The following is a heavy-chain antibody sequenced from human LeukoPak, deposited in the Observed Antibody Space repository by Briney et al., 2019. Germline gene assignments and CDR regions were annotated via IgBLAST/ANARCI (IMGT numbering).Heavy chain of an antibody. D-gene: IGHD4-23*01. CDR3: AKDLLYGGNSDAFDI. J-gene: IGHJ3*02. Sequence: PGGSLRLSCAASGFTFSSYGKHWVRQAPGKGLEWVAVIWYDGSNKYYADSVKGRFTISRDNSKNTLYLQMNSLRAEDTAVYYCAKDLLYGGNSDAFDIWGQGTMVTVSS. V-gene: IGHV3-33*06. CDR1: GFTFSSYG. CDR2: IWYDGSNK.